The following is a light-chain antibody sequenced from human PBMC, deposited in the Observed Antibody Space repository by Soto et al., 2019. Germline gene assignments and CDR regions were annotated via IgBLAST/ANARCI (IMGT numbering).Light chain of an antibody. Sequence: AIRMTQSPSSLSASTGDRVTITCRSSQGISSYLAWYQQKPGKAPKLLIYAASSLQSGVPSRFSGSGSGTDFTLNISRLQSEDFANYSGQQYYSYPYTFGQGTKLEIK. J-gene: IGKJ2*01. CDR3: QQYYSYPYT. CDR1: QGISSY. CDR2: AAS. V-gene: IGKV1-8*01.